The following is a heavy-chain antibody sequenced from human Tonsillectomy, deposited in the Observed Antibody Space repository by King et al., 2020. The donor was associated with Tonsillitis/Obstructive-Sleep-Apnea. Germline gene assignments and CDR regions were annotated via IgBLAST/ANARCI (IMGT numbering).Heavy chain of an antibody. CDR1: GGSFSGYY. J-gene: IGHJ3*02. CDR3: ARGTPGDAFDN. V-gene: IGHV4-34*01. CDR2: IDHSGST. D-gene: IGHD3-16*01. Sequence: VQLQQWGAGLLKPSETLSLTCAVYGGSFSGYYWTWIRQSPGKGLEWIGEIDHSGSTNDNPSLKSRVTMSVDTSKNQFSLKLRSVTAADTAVYYCARGTPGDAFDNWGPRKMVPV.